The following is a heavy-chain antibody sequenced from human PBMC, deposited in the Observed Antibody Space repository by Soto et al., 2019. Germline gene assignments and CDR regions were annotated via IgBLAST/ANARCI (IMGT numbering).Heavy chain of an antibody. CDR3: AKFLYYYDSSGYSPFDY. J-gene: IGHJ4*02. Sequence: LRLSCAASGFTFSSYAVSWVRQAPGKGLEWVSAISGSGGSTYYADSVKGRFTISRDNSKNTLYLQMNSLRAEDTAVYYCAKFLYYYDSSGYSPFDYWGQGTLVTVSS. V-gene: IGHV3-23*01. CDR1: GFTFSSYA. CDR2: ISGSGGST. D-gene: IGHD3-22*01.